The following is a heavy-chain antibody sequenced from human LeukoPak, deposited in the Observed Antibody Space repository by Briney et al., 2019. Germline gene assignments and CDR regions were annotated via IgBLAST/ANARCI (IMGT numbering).Heavy chain of an antibody. J-gene: IGHJ4*02. CDR1: GFTFSRYA. CDR3: AKDVKAGSGDYYFDY. V-gene: IGHV3-23*01. Sequence: PGGSLRLSCAAPGFTFSRYALNWARQPQGKWLEWVSTVSVSGGSTYYADSVKGRFTISRDNSENTLYLQMNSLRAEDTAVYYCAKDVKAGSGDYYFDYWGQGTLVTVSS. CDR2: VSVSGGST. D-gene: IGHD3-3*01.